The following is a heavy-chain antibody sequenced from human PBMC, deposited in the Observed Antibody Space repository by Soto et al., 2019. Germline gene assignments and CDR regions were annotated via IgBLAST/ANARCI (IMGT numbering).Heavy chain of an antibody. D-gene: IGHD3-3*01. CDR1: GFTFSSYG. Sequence: GGSLRLSCAASGFTFSSYGMHWVRQAPGKGLEWVAVISYDGSNKYYADSVKGRFTISRDNSKNTLYLQMNSLRAEDTAVYYCAKGDYDFWSGYSQYYYYYMDVWGKGTTVTVSS. J-gene: IGHJ6*03. CDR2: ISYDGSNK. V-gene: IGHV3-30*18. CDR3: AKGDYDFWSGYSQYYYYYMDV.